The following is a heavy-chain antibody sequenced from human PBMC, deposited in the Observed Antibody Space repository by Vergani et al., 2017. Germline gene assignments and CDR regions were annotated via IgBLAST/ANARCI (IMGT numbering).Heavy chain of an antibody. J-gene: IGHJ4*02. CDR1: GGSISSYY. CDR3: ARGKVWFGELSPNFDY. CDR2: IYYSGST. D-gene: IGHD3-10*01. Sequence: QVQLQESGPGLVKPSETLSLTCTVSGGSISSYYWSWIRQPPGKGLEWIGYIYYSGSTNYNPSLKSRVTISVDTAKNQFSLKLSSVTAAETAVYYCARGKVWFGELSPNFDYWGQGTLVTVSS. V-gene: IGHV4-59*01.